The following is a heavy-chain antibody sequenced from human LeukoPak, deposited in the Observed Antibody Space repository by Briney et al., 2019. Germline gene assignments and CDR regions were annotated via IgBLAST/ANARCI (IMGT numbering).Heavy chain of an antibody. V-gene: IGHV4-59*01. Sequence: SETLSLTCTVSGGSIGSYYWSWIRQPPGKGLEWIGYIYYSGSTNYNSSLKSRVTISLDTSKNQFSMNLISVTAADTAVYYCAREGVAAAGKLDYWGQGTLVTVSS. D-gene: IGHD6-13*01. CDR3: AREGVAAAGKLDY. CDR2: IYYSGST. CDR1: GGSIGSYY. J-gene: IGHJ4*02.